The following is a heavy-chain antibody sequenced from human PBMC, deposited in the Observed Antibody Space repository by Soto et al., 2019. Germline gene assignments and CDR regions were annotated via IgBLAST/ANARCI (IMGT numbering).Heavy chain of an antibody. V-gene: IGHV3-74*01. CDR1: GFTLSSYW. CDR2: INNDGSST. Sequence: PVGSLRLSCAASGFTLSSYWMHWVRQAPGKGLVWVSRINNDGSSTTYADSVKGRFTISRDNAKNTLYLQMNSLRAEDTAVYYCVRAGTTRGDYWGQGTLVTVSS. J-gene: IGHJ4*02. D-gene: IGHD4-17*01. CDR3: VRAGTTRGDY.